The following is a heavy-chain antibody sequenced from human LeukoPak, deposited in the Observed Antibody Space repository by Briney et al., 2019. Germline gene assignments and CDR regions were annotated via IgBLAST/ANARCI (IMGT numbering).Heavy chain of an antibody. J-gene: IGHJ5*02. CDR3: ARDTAMAYYEESYFDP. CDR2: INPSGGST. CDR1: GYTFTSYY. Sequence: ASVTVSCKASGYTFTSYYMHWVRQAPGQGLEWMGIINPSGGSTSYAQKFQGRVTMTRDTSTSTVYMELSSLRSEDTAVYYCARDTAMAYYEESYFDPWGQGTLVTVSS. D-gene: IGHD5-18*01. V-gene: IGHV1-46*01.